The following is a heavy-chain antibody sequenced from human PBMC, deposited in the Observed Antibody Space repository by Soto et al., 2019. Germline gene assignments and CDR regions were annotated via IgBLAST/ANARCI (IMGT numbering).Heavy chain of an antibody. Sequence: PSETLSLTCTVSGDSISTDYWSWIRQPPGKGLEWIGSIYYSGSTYYNPSLKSRVTISVDTSKNQFSLKLSSVTAADTAVYYCARHLLVGATTLGWFDPWGQGTLVTVS. CDR3: ARHLLVGATTLGWFDP. J-gene: IGHJ5*02. CDR2: IYYSGST. V-gene: IGHV4-59*05. D-gene: IGHD1-26*01. CDR1: GDSISTDY.